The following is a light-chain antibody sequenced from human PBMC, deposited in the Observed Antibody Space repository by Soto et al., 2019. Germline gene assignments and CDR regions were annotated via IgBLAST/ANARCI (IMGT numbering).Light chain of an antibody. CDR1: EVISSD. CDR2: GAS. V-gene: IGKV1-9*01. Sequence: DIQLTQSPSFLSASMGDRVTITCRASEVISSDLAWYQQKPGKAPKLLIYGASTLQSGVPSRFTGSVSGTDFTLTISSLQPEDSATYHCQLLSRNPPFSFGQGTRLAIK. CDR3: QLLSRNPPFS. J-gene: IGKJ2*03.